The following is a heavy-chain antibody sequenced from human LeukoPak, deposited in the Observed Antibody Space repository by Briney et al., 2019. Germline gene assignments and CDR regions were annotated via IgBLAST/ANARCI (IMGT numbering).Heavy chain of an antibody. J-gene: IGHJ4*02. CDR3: ARVQFTEWLPFDY. CDR1: GGSISSGDYY. V-gene: IGHV4-31*03. CDR2: IYYSGST. Sequence: SETLSLTCTVSGGSISSGDYYWSWTRQHSGKGLEWIGSIYYSGSTYYNPSLKSRVSISVDTSKNQFSLKLSSVTAADTAVYYCARVQFTEWLPFDYWGQGALVTVSS. D-gene: IGHD3-3*01.